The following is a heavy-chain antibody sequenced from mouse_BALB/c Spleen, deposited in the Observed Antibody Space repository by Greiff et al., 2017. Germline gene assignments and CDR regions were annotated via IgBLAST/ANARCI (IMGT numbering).Heavy chain of an antibody. CDR2: ISSGGST. CDR1: GFTFSSYA. CDR3: AREDYDEFASY. D-gene: IGHD2-4*01. V-gene: IGHV5-6-5*01. J-gene: IGHJ3*01. Sequence: EVMLVESGGGLVKPGGSLKLSCAASGFTFSSYAMSWVLQTPEKRLEWVASISSGGSTYYPDSVKGRFTISRDNARNILYLQMSSLRSEDTAMYYCAREDYDEFASYWGQGTLVTVSA.